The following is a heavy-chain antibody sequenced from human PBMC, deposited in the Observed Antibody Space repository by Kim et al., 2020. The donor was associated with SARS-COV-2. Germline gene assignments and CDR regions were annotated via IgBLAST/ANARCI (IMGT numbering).Heavy chain of an antibody. D-gene: IGHD3-3*01. Sequence: SETLSLTCAVYGGSFSGYYWSWIRQPPGKGLEWIGYIYYSGSTNYNPSLKSRVTISVDTSKNQFSLKLSSVTAADTAVYYCARRRFLEWFDYYYYYMDVWGKGTTVTVSS. CDR2: IYYSGST. V-gene: IGHV4-59*01. CDR3: ARRRFLEWFDYYYYYMDV. J-gene: IGHJ6*03. CDR1: GGSFSGYY.